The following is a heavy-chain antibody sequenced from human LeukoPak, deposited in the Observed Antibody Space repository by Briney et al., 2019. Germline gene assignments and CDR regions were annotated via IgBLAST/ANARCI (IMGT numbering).Heavy chain of an antibody. CDR3: ARDGHYDILTGYFQD. Sequence: GSLRLSRTASGFTLGDYAMSRFRQASGKGLEGGSYNTNSGTTIYYADSVKGRFTISRDNAKNSLYLQMNSLRAEDTAVYYCARDGHYDILTGYFQDWGQGTLVTVSS. V-gene: IGHV3-11*01. D-gene: IGHD3-9*01. CDR1: GFTLGDYA. CDR2: NTNSGTTI. J-gene: IGHJ1*01.